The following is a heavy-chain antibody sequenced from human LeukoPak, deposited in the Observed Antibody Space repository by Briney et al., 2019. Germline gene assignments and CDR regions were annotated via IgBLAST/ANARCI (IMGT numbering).Heavy chain of an antibody. Sequence: SETLSLTCTVSGGSISSYYWSWIRQPPGKGLEWIGYIYYSGSTNYNPSLKSQVTISVDTSKNQFSLKLSSVSAADTAVYYCARYTYYYDSSGFRFAFDIWGQGTMVTVSS. CDR2: IYYSGST. D-gene: IGHD3-22*01. CDR1: GGSISSYY. J-gene: IGHJ3*02. CDR3: ARYTYYYDSSGFRFAFDI. V-gene: IGHV4-59*01.